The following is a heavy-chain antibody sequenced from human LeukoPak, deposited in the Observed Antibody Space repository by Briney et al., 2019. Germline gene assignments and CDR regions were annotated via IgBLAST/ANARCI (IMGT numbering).Heavy chain of an antibody. D-gene: IGHD2-15*01. CDR1: GFTFSSYA. CDR2: ISYDGSNK. V-gene: IGHV3-30*04. CDR3: ASRYCSGGSCPYYYYYYMDV. Sequence: GGSLRLSCAASGFTFSSYAMHWVRQAPGKGLEWVAVISYDGSNKYYADSVKGRFTISRDNSKNTLYLQMNSLRAEDTAVYYCASRYCSGGSCPYYYYYYMDVGGKGTTVTVSS. J-gene: IGHJ6*03.